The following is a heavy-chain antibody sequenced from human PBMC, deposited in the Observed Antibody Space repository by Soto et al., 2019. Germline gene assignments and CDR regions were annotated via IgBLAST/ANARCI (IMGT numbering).Heavy chain of an antibody. V-gene: IGHV3-11*01. D-gene: IGHD2-15*01. CDR3: ARSSATPNGWWGFGLDV. CDR2: ISSSSTNTI. CDR1: GFTFSDYY. Sequence: ESGGGLVKPGGSLRLSCAASGFTFSDYYMTWIRQAPGKGLEWVSYISSSSTNTINYADSVKGRITISRDNAKNSLYLQINSLRAEDTAVYYCARSSATPNGWWGFGLDVWGQGTSVIVSS. J-gene: IGHJ6*02.